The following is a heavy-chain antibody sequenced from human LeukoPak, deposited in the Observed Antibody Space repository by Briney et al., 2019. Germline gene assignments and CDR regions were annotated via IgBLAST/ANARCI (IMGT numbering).Heavy chain of an antibody. V-gene: IGHV3-7*01. CDR2: IKQDGSQR. D-gene: IGHD6-6*01. Sequence: GGSLRLSCTASGFTFSDYWMTWVRQAPGKGPEWVANIKQDGSQRYYVDSVRGRFTISRDNAKNSLFLQMNGLRAEDTAVYYRARRGGSSSRRSPIDYWGRGTLVTVSS. CDR1: GFTFSDYW. CDR3: ARRGGSSSRRSPIDY. J-gene: IGHJ4*02.